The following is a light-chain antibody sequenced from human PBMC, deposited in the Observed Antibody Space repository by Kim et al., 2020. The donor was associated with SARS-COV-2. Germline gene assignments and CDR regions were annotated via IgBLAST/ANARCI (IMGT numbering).Light chain of an antibody. CDR1: QGISNY. CDR3: QKYNSAPRT. V-gene: IGKV1-27*01. CDR2: AAS. Sequence: DIRMTQSPSSLSASVGDRVTITCRASQGISNYLAWYQQKPGKVPKLLIYAASTLQSGVPSRFSGSGSGTDFTLTISSLQPEDVATYYCQKYNSAPRTFGQGTKADIK. J-gene: IGKJ1*01.